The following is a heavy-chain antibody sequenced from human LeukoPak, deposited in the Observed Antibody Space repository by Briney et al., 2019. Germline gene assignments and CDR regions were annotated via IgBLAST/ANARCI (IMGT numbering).Heavy chain of an antibody. D-gene: IGHD5-18*01. Sequence: SQTLSLTCTVSGGSISSGYYWGWIRQPPGKGLEWIGSIYHSGSTYYNPSLKSRVTISVDTSKNQFSLKLSSVTAADTAVYYCARDGDGRYSYGYNWFDPWGQGTLVTVSS. V-gene: IGHV4-38-2*02. J-gene: IGHJ5*02. CDR1: GGSISSGYY. CDR2: IYHSGST. CDR3: ARDGDGRYSYGYNWFDP.